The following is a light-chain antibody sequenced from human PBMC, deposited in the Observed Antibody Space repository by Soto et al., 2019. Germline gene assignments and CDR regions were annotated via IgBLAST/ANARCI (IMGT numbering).Light chain of an antibody. V-gene: IGLV2-11*01. Sequence: QSVLTQPRSVSGSPGQSVTLSCTGTSSDVGSYNYVSWYQQHPGKAPKLMIDDVNKRPSGVPDRFSGSRSGNTASLTISGLQAEDEADYYCCSYAGGYTWVFGGGTKLTVL. CDR2: DVN. CDR1: SSDVGSYNY. CDR3: CSYAGGYTWV. J-gene: IGLJ3*02.